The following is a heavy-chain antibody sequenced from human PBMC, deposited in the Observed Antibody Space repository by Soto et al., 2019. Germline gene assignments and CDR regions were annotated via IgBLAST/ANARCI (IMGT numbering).Heavy chain of an antibody. V-gene: IGHV3-23*01. Sequence: PGGPLRLSCVASGFTFDNYAMNWVRQAPGRGLEWVSNIGGRGGNTVYADSMRGRFTISRDNSKNTVYLEMHNLRVEDSATYYCAKPSAYGDFAGSFDSWGQGTLVTVSS. D-gene: IGHD4-17*01. J-gene: IGHJ4*02. CDR2: IGGRGGNT. CDR1: GFTFDNYA. CDR3: AKPSAYGDFAGSFDS.